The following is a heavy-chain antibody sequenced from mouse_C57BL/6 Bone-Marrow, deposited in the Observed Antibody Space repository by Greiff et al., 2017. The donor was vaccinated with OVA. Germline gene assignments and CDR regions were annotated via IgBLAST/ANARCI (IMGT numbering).Heavy chain of an antibody. CDR1: GFTIKNSY. J-gene: IGHJ2*01. Sequence: EVQLVESVAELVRPGASVKLSCTASGFTIKNSYMHWVKQRPEQGLEWIGRIDPANGNTKYAPKFKGKATITADTSSNTAYLQLSSLTSEDTAIYYCARSVFDYWGQGTTLTVSS. CDR2: IDPANGNT. V-gene: IGHV14-3*01. CDR3: ARSVFDY.